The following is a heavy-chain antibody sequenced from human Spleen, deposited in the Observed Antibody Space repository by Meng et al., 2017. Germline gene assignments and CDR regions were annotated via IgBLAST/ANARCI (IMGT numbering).Heavy chain of an antibody. D-gene: IGHD3-10*01. V-gene: IGHV4-39*07. Sequence: LLLQDSGPGLVKPSEALSLTCTFSGGSISSSSYYWGWIRQPPGKGLEWIGSIYYSGSTYYNPSLKSRVTISVDTSKNQFSLKLSSVTAADTAVYYCARGALLWFGELLSDWFDPWGQGTLVTVSS. CDR3: ARGALLWFGELLSDWFDP. CDR2: IYYSGST. J-gene: IGHJ5*02. CDR1: GGSISSSSYY.